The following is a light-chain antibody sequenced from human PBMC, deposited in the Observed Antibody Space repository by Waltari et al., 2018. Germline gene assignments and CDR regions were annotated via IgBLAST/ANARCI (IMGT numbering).Light chain of an antibody. CDR1: SSDVGFYNF. CDR3: SSYTGRNNLYV. CDR2: EVS. J-gene: IGLJ1*01. Sequence: QSVLTQPASVSGSPGQSITISCAGTSSDVGFYNFVSWYQHPPGKVPKLLIHEVSNRPSGVSTRFSGSKSGNTASLTISELQAEDEADYYCSSYTGRNNLYVFGTGTTVTVL. V-gene: IGLV2-14*01.